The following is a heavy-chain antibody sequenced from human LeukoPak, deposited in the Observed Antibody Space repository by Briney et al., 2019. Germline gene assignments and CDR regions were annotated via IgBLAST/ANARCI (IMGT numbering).Heavy chain of an antibody. Sequence: SVKVSCKASGYTFTSYGISWVRQAPGQGLEWMGRIIPILGIANYAQKFQGRVTITADKSTSTAYMELSSLRSEDTAVYYCAREPMVRGVIGEYYYYYGMDVWGQGTTVTVSS. CDR2: IIPILGIA. CDR1: GYTFTSYG. D-gene: IGHD3-10*01. V-gene: IGHV1-69*04. CDR3: AREPMVRGVIGEYYYYYGMDV. J-gene: IGHJ6*02.